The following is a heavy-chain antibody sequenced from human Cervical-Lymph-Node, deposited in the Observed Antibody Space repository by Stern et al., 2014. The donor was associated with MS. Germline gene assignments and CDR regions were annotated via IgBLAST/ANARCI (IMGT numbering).Heavy chain of an antibody. D-gene: IGHD3-3*01. CDR2: IRSKANSYAT. V-gene: IGHV3-73*01. CDR3: AGSSNFFSVAFDL. Sequence: EVQLVESGGGLVQPGGSLKLSCAASGFSFSGSSVHWVRQTSEKGLEWVGRIRSKANSYATAYAASVKGRFTISRNDSNNTAYLQMSSLKTEDTAVYYCAGSSNFFSVAFDLWGQGTMVTVSS. J-gene: IGHJ3*01. CDR1: GFSFSGSS.